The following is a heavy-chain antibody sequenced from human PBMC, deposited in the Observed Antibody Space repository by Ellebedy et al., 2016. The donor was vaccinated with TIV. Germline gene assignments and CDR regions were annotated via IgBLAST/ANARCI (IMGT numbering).Heavy chain of an antibody. Sequence: SETLSLTCTVSGYSIRSGYYWGWIRQPRGKGLEWIGTVYHSGSTYYSPSLKSRVIMSVDTSKNQFSLKLSSVTAADTAVYYCAADYGDPLINYFNYWGQGILVTVSS. V-gene: IGHV4-38-2*02. D-gene: IGHD4-17*01. CDR2: VYHSGST. CDR3: AADYGDPLINYFNY. J-gene: IGHJ4*02. CDR1: GYSIRSGYY.